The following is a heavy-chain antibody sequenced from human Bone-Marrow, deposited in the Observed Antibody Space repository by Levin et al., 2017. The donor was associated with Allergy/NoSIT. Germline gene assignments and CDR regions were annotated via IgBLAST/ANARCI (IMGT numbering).Heavy chain of an antibody. J-gene: IGHJ4*02. CDR3: AKDMGPFDY. D-gene: IGHD3-10*01. Sequence: GESLKISCAASGFTFSSYAMSWVRQAPGKGLEWVSAISGSGGSTYYADSVKGRFTISRDNSKNTLYLQMNSLRAEDTAVYYCAKDMGPFDYWGQGTLVTVSS. CDR1: GFTFSSYA. CDR2: ISGSGGST. V-gene: IGHV3-23*01.